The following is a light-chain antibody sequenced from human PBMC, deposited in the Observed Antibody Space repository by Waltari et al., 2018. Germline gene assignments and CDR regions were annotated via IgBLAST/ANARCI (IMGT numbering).Light chain of an antibody. V-gene: IGKV3-20*01. J-gene: IGKJ2*01. CDR2: AAS. CDR1: QRVSSNY. Sequence: EIVLTQSPGTLSLSPGERATLSCRASQRVSSNYLAWYQQKPGQAPRLLIYAASRRAPGIPDRVSGSGSGTDFTLTISRLEPEDFAVYYCHQYGSSPNTFGQGTKLDIK. CDR3: HQYGSSPNT.